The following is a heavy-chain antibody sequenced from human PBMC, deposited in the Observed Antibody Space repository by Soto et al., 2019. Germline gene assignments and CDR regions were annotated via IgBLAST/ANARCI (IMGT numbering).Heavy chain of an antibody. V-gene: IGHV3-48*02. CDR1: GFTFSSYS. CDR2: ISSSSSTI. J-gene: IGHJ3*02. CDR3: ARDGFPLYSRSWYPSNDAFDI. D-gene: IGHD6-13*01. Sequence: EVQLVESGGGLVQPGGSLRLSCAASGFTFSSYSMNWVRQAPGKGLEWVSYISSSSSTIYYADSVKGRFTISRDNAKNSLYLQMNSLRDEDTAVYYCARDGFPLYSRSWYPSNDAFDIWGQGTMVTVSS.